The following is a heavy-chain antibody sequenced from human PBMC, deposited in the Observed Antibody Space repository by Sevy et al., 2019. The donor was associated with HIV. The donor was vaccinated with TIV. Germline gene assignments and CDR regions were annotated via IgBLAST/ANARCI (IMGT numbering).Heavy chain of an antibody. CDR2: IRSKAYGGTT. CDR3: TSDIVVVPAAISTNAFDI. CDR1: GFTFGDYA. J-gene: IGHJ3*02. D-gene: IGHD2-2*01. Sequence: GGSLRLSCTASGFTFGDYAMSWVRQAPGKGMEWVGFIRSKAYGGTTEYAASVKGRFTISRDDSKSIAYLQMNSLKTEDTAVYYCTSDIVVVPAAISTNAFDIWGQGTMVTVSS. V-gene: IGHV3-49*04.